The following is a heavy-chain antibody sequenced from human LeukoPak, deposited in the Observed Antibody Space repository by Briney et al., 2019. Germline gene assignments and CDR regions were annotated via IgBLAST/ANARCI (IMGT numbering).Heavy chain of an antibody. V-gene: IGHV4-30-4*01. J-gene: IGHJ5*02. CDR2: IYYSGST. CDR3: ARVADTPLSWFDP. CDR1: GGSISSGDYY. Sequence: PSQTLSLTCTVSGGSISSGDYYWSWIRQPPGKGLEWIGYIYYSGSTYYNPSLKSRVTISVDTSKNQFSLKLSSVTAADTAVYYCARVADTPLSWFDPWGQGTLVTVSS. D-gene: IGHD2-2*02.